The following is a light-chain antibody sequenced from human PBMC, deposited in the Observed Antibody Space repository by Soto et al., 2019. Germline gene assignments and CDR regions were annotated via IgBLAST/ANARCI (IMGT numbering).Light chain of an antibody. CDR2: EVT. V-gene: IGLV2-14*01. CDR3: SSYTSSSTPVV. J-gene: IGLJ2*01. CDR1: GSDVGAYNY. Sequence: QSALTQPASVSGSPGQSITISCTGSGSDVGAYNYVSWYQQHPGKAPKLLIFEVTTRPSGVSDRFSGSKSGNTASLTISSLQAEDEADYYCSSYTSSSTPVVFGGETKLTVL.